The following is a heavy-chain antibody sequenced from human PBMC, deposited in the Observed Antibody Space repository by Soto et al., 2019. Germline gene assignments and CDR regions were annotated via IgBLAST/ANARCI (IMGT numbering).Heavy chain of an antibody. CDR3: AKGPTSYYYYMDV. CDR2: ISGSGGST. CDR1: GFTFSSYA. V-gene: IGHV3-23*01. Sequence: PGGSLRLSCAASGFTFSSYAMSWVRQAPGKGLEWVSAISGSGGSTYYADSVKGRFTISRDNSKNTVHLQMNSLRAEDTAVYYCAKGPTSYYYYMDVWGKGTTVTVSS. J-gene: IGHJ6*03.